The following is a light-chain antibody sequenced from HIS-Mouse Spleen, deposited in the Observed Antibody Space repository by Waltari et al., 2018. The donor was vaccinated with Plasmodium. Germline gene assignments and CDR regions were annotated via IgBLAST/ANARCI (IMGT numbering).Light chain of an antibody. J-gene: IGKJ2*01. CDR3: QQSHT. CDR2: AAS. Sequence: DIQMTQSPSSLSASVGARVTITCRASQSISSYFNWYQQKPGKAPKLLIYAASSLQSGVPSRFSGSGSGTDFTLTISSLQPEDFATYYCQQSHTFGQGTKLEIK. V-gene: IGKV1-39*01. CDR1: QSISSY.